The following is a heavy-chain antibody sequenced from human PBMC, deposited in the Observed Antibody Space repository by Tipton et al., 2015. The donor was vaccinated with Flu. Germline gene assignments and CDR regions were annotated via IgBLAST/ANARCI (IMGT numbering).Heavy chain of an antibody. J-gene: IGHJ3*01. D-gene: IGHD5-12*01. CDR2: ISHSGST. Sequence: TLSLTCTVSGGSIRNYYWSWIRQPAGKGLEWIGRISHSGSTNYNASLNGRVTMSVDPSKGQLSLRLSSATAADTAKYYCARDLRGYSGYTGGNAFDVWGRVKMVTVSS. CDR1: GGSIRNYY. V-gene: IGHV4-4*07. CDR3: ARDLRGYSGYTGGNAFDV.